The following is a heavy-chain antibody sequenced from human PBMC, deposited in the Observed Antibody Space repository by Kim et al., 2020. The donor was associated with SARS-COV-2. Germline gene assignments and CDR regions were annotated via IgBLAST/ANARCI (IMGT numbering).Heavy chain of an antibody. V-gene: IGHV4-39*01. CDR2: TYYSGNT. D-gene: IGHD2-15*01. J-gene: IGHJ2*01. Sequence: SETLSLTCTVSGGSISSSSYYWGWILQPPGQGLEWIGTTYYSGNTYYNPSLKSRVTISVDTSKNQFSLKLSSVTAAATALYYSRRHLRCSGGCYF. CDR1: GGSISSSSYY. CDR3: RRHLRCSGGCYF.